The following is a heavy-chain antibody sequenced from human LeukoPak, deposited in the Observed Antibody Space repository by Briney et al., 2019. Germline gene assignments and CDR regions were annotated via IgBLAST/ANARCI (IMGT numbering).Heavy chain of an antibody. Sequence: ASVKVSCKASGYTFTGYYMHWVRQAPGQGLEWMGWINPNSGGTNYAQKFQGRVTMTRDTSISTAYMELSRLRSDDTAVYYCARGRHYYDSSGYVDYWGQGTLVTVSS. CDR3: ARGRHYYDSSGYVDY. V-gene: IGHV1-2*02. CDR2: INPNSGGT. CDR1: GYTFTGYY. J-gene: IGHJ4*02. D-gene: IGHD3-22*01.